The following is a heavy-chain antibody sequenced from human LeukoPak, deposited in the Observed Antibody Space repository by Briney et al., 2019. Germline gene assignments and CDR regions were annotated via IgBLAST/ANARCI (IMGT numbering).Heavy chain of an antibody. V-gene: IGHV3-7*01. CDR1: GFTFSNYW. J-gene: IGHJ5*02. D-gene: IGHD6-6*01. Sequence: GGSLRLSCAASGFTFSNYWMIWVRQAPGKGLEWVANINEDASKKYYVDSVEGRFTISRDDAKNSLYLQMNSPRAEDTAMYYCATSTYSSSPSWGQGTLVTVSS. CDR3: ATSTYSSSPS. CDR2: INEDASKK.